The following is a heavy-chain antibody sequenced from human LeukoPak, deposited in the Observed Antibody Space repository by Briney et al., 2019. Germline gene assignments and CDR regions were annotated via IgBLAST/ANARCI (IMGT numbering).Heavy chain of an antibody. CDR1: GFIFSNYG. Sequence: PGGSLRLSCAASGFIFSNYGMSWVRQAPGKGLEWVSAMSGSGGSTYYADSVKGRFTISRDNSKNTLYLQMNSLRAEDTAVYYCAKDAHSGFFDYWGQGTLVTVSS. J-gene: IGHJ4*02. D-gene: IGHD3-10*01. CDR3: AKDAHSGFFDY. V-gene: IGHV3-23*01. CDR2: MSGSGGST.